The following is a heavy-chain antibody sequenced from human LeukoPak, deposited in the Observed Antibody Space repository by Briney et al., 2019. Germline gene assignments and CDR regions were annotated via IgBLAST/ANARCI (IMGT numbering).Heavy chain of an antibody. J-gene: IGHJ4*02. V-gene: IGHV4-30-4*08. CDR2: IYYSGST. Sequence: SQTLPLTCTVSGGSISSGDYYWSWIRQPPGKGLEWIGYIYYSGSTYYNPSLKSRVTISVDTSKNQFSLKLSSVTAADTAVYYCAREPLGTVKGAFDYWGQGTLVTVSS. CDR3: AREPLGTVKGAFDY. D-gene: IGHD4-17*01. CDR1: GGSISSGDYY.